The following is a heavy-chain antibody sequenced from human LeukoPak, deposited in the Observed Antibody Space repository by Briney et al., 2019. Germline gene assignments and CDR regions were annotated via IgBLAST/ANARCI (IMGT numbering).Heavy chain of an antibody. J-gene: IGHJ3*02. Sequence: SETLSLTCTVSGGXISSSYYYWGWIRQPPGKGLDWIGNIYYSGSTYYNPSLKSRVTISVDASKNQFSLKLSSVTAADTAVYYCARDVLQSFDIWGQGTMVTVSS. CDR2: IYYSGST. D-gene: IGHD4-11*01. V-gene: IGHV4-39*02. CDR3: ARDVLQSFDI. CDR1: GGXISSSYYY.